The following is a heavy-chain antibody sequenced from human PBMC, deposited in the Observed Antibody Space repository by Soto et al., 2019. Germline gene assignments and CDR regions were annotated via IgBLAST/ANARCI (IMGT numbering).Heavy chain of an antibody. CDR2: IYHLGGT. Sequence: QVQLQESGPGLVKPSETLSLTCTVSGGSVSSDNYYWSWVRQSPGKGLEWIGYIYHLGGTKYNTSLXSXVXISXDTSNSQFSLKMNSVTVADTAVYSCANPVGASNKVWGQGTTVTVSS. D-gene: IGHD3-10*01. V-gene: IGHV4-61*01. CDR1: GGSVSSDNYY. CDR3: ANPVGASNKV. J-gene: IGHJ6*02.